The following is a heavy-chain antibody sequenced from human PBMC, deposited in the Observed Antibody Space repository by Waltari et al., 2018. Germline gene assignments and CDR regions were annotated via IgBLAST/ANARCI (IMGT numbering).Heavy chain of an antibody. D-gene: IGHD3-16*01. J-gene: IGHJ6*02. CDR3: ARVGYGVPTYSYYGMDV. Sequence: QVHLVQSGPEVKRPGASVKVSCKASGYTFNHYGISWLRQAPGHGLEWMGWIGTYNGIANFAERVEDRVTMTVDSPTSTAYMELRNLRSDDTAVYYCARVGYGVPTYSYYGMDVWGQGTTVTVSS. CDR1: GYTFNHYG. V-gene: IGHV1-18*01. CDR2: IGTYNGIA.